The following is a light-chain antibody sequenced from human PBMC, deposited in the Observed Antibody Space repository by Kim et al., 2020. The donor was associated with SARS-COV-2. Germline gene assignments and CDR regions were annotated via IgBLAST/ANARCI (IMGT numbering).Light chain of an antibody. CDR3: QVWDISSDHYV. CDR2: YNS. Sequence: APGKTASITGGGNDIGNKRVKCYQQRPGQAPVLVLYYNSDRPSGIPERFSGSNSGNTATLTINRVEAGDEADYYCQVWDISSDHYVFGTGTKVTVL. J-gene: IGLJ1*01. V-gene: IGLV3-21*04. CDR1: DIGNKR.